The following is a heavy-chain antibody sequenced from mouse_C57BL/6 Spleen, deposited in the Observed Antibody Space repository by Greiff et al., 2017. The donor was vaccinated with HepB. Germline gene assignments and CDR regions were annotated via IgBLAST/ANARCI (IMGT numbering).Heavy chain of an antibody. CDR3: ARSGDYDDDAMDY. J-gene: IGHJ4*01. CDR1: GYTFTSYC. CDR2: IDPNSGGT. V-gene: IGHV1-72*01. D-gene: IGHD2-4*01. Sequence: QVQLQQPGAELVKPGASVKLSCKASGYTFTSYCMHWVKQRPGRGLEWIGRIDPNSGGTKYTEKFKSKATLTVDKPSSTAYMQRSSLTSEESAVYYCARSGDYDDDAMDYWGQGTSETVS.